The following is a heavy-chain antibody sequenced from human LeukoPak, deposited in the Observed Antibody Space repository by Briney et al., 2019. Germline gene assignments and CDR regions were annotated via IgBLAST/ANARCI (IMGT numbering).Heavy chain of an antibody. CDR3: GRIPAAGSLKGSFDI. D-gene: IGHD6-13*01. Sequence: GESLKISCKGCGYSFTTYWIGWVRQMPGKGLEWMGIIYPGDSDTTYSPSFQGQVTISADKSISTAYLQWSSLKASDSAMYYCGRIPAAGSLKGSFDIWGQGTMVTVSS. J-gene: IGHJ3*02. CDR2: IYPGDSDT. V-gene: IGHV5-51*01. CDR1: GYSFTTYW.